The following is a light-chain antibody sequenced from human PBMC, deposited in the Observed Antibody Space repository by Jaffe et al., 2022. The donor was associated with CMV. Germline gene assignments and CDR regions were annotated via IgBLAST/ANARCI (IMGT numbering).Light chain of an antibody. V-gene: IGKV3-20*01. CDR2: DAT. J-gene: IGKJ4*01. CDR3: QQYSRSPVT. Sequence: ELVLTQSPGTQALSPGERATLSCRASQTVSSNYLAWYQQKPGQAPRLLIYDATTRATGIPDRFSGSGSGTDFTLTISRLEPEDFAVYFCQQYSRSPVTFGGGTKVE. CDR1: QTVSSNY.